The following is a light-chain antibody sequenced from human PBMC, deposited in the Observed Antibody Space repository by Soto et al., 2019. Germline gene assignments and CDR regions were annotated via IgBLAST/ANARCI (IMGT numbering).Light chain of an antibody. J-gene: IGKJ4*01. CDR1: RGVSSD. Sequence: EIVFTQSPATRPVSPGERVILSCSASRGVSSDLAWYQQKPGQATRXLIYGASTRATGIPARLSGSGSETEFTLTISSPQSEDFAGYYCQLYNNWPPLSFGGGTKL. CDR2: GAS. V-gene: IGKV3-15*01. CDR3: QLYNNWPPLS.